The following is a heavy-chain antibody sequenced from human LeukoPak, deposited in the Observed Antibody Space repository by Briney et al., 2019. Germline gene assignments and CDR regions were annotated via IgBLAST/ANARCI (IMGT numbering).Heavy chain of an antibody. CDR3: AREARLYCGGDCYSAVFYYYYMDV. V-gene: IGHV3-48*01. J-gene: IGHJ6*03. CDR1: GFTFSSYS. Sequence: GGSLRLSCAASGFTFSSYSMNWGRQAPGKGLEWVSSISSSSSTIYYADSVKGRFTISRDNAKNSLYLQMNSLRAEDTAVYYCAREARLYCGGDCYSAVFYYYYMDVWGKGTTVTVSS. D-gene: IGHD2-21*02. CDR2: ISSSSSTI.